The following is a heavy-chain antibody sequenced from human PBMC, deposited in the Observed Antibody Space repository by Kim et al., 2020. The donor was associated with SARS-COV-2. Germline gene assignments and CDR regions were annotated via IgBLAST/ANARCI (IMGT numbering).Heavy chain of an antibody. CDR3: AREASFSGLPGYGLDV. V-gene: IGHV3-23*01. CDR1: GFTFSSFA. J-gene: IGHJ6*02. Sequence: GGSLRLSCGGSGFTFSSFAITWVRQAPGTGLEWVASVSGSGASTYSADAVKGRFTISRDNSKSTLFLQMNNLRVEDTAVYFCAREASFSGLPGYGLDVWGQGATVTVSS. D-gene: IGHD3-10*01. CDR2: VSGSGAST.